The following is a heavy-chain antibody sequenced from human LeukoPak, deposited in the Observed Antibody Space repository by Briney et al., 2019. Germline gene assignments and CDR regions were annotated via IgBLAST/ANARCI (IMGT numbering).Heavy chain of an antibody. CDR1: GGTFSSYA. J-gene: IGHJ1*01. CDR2: IIPIFGTA. CDR3: ARVVGVKTSYGSSGFYYVPEYFRH. D-gene: IGHD3-22*01. V-gene: IGHV1-69*06. Sequence: GASVKVSCKASGGTFSSYAISWVRQAPGQGLEWMGGIIPIFGTANYAQKFRGRVTITADKSTSTAYMELSSLRSEDTAVYYCARVVGVKTSYGSSGFYYVPEYFRHWGQGTLVTVSS.